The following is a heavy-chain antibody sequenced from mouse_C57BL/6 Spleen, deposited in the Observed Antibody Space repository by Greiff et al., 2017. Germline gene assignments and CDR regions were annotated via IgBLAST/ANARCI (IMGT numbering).Heavy chain of an antibody. Sequence: DVHLVESGGDLVKPGGSLKLSCAASGFTFSSYGMSWVRQTPDKRLEWVATISSGGSYTYYPDSVKGRFTISRDNAKNTLYLQMSSMKSEDTAIYYCTSHRADGYLYYFGYRGQGTTLTVSS. CDR3: TSHRADGYLYYFGY. V-gene: IGHV5-6*01. CDR2: ISSGGSYT. J-gene: IGHJ2*01. D-gene: IGHD2-3*01. CDR1: GFTFSSYG.